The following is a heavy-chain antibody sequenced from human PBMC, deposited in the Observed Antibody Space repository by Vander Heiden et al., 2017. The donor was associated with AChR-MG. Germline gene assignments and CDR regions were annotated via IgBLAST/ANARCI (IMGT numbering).Heavy chain of an antibody. D-gene: IGHD2-8*02. CDR1: GFSFSSYS. CDR2: ISSSSSYI. CDR3: ASEGGYWAPFDY. J-gene: IGHJ4*02. Sequence: EVQLVESGGGLVKPGGSLRLSCAASGFSFSSYSMNWVRQAPGKGREWVSSISSSSSYIYYADSVKGRFTISRDNAKNSLYLQMNSLRAEDTAVYYCASEGGYWAPFDYWGQGTLVTVSS. V-gene: IGHV3-21*01.